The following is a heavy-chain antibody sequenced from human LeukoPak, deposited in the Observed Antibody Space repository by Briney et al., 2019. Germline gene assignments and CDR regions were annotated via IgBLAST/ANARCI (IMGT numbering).Heavy chain of an antibody. J-gene: IGHJ4*02. V-gene: IGHV1-2*02. CDR2: ISAYNGNT. CDR1: GYTFTSYA. Sequence: ASVKVSCKASGYTFTSYAMNWVRQAPGQGLEWMGWISAYNGNTNYAQKFQGRVTMTRDTSISTAYMELSRLRSDDTAVYYCARNNFIAARTSLGYWGQGTLVTVSS. D-gene: IGHD6-6*01. CDR3: ARNNFIAARTSLGY.